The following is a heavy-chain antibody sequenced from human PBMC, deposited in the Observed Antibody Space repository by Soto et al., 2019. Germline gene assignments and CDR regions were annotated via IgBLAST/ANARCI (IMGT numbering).Heavy chain of an antibody. J-gene: IGHJ3*01. V-gene: IGHV1-69*06. CDR2: TVPVFDTS. D-gene: IGHD3-10*01. CDR3: ARGVSSSGAYYTGPSAYDR. CDR1: GGTFNGYG. Sequence: QVQLVQSGAVVKKPGSSVEVSCKASGGTFNGYGISWVRQAPGQGLEWMGGTVPVFDTSKYAPRFQGRVTITADKSTSTADMELSSVRSEDTAIYFCARGVSSSGAYYTGPSAYDRWGQGTLVIVSS.